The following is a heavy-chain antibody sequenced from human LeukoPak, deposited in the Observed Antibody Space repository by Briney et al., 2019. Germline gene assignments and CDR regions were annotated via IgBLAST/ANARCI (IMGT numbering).Heavy chain of an antibody. Sequence: TSETLSLTCTVSGGSMRSYYWSWIRQPPGKGLEWIGYIYYSGSTNYNPSLKSRVTISVDTSKNQFSLKLSSVTAADTAVYYCARGDSSSWHAFDIWGQGTMVTVSS. J-gene: IGHJ3*02. CDR3: ARGDSSSWHAFDI. V-gene: IGHV4-59*12. CDR2: IYYSGST. CDR1: GGSMRSYY. D-gene: IGHD6-13*01.